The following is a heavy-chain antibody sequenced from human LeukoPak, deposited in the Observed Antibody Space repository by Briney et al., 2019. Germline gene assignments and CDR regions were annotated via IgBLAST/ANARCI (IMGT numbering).Heavy chain of an antibody. CDR2: IIPIFGTA. CDR3: ARDMKYYYDSSGHHGFDP. CDR1: GGTFSSYA. V-gene: IGHV1-69*13. J-gene: IGHJ5*02. Sequence: SVKVSCKASGGTFSSYAISWVRQAPGQGLEWMGGIIPIFGTANYAQKFQGRVTITADESTSTAYMELSSLRFEDTAVYYCARDMKYYYDSSGHHGFDPWGQGTLVTVSS. D-gene: IGHD3-22*01.